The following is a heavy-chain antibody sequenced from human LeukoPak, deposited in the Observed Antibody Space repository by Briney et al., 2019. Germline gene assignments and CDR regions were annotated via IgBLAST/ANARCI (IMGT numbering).Heavy chain of an antibody. CDR2: INHSGST. J-gene: IGHJ4*02. Sequence: SETLSLTCAVYGGSFSGYYWSWIRQPPGKGLEWIGKINHSGSTNYNPSLKSRVTISVDTSKNQFSLKLSSVTAADTAVYYCERLGGSSWYPFDYWGQGTLVTVSS. CDR3: ERLGGSSWYPFDY. V-gene: IGHV4-34*01. CDR1: GGSFSGYY. D-gene: IGHD6-13*01.